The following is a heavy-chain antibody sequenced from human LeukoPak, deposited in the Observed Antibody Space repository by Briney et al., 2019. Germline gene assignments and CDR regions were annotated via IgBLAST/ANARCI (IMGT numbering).Heavy chain of an antibody. CDR2: IWYDGSVK. Sequence: GGSLRLSCAGSGFTFSSYGVHWVRQAPGKGLEWVAIIWYDGSVKNYADSVKGRFTISRDNSKSTLYLQMSSLGAEDTALYYCARSLNYGSGRYYFDSWGQGILVTVSS. D-gene: IGHD3-10*01. V-gene: IGHV3-33*01. CDR3: ARSLNYGSGRYYFDS. J-gene: IGHJ4*02. CDR1: GFTFSSYG.